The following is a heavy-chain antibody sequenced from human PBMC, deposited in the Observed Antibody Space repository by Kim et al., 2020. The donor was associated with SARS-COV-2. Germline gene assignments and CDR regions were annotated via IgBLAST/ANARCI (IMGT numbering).Heavy chain of an antibody. Sequence: ADSVKGRFTISRDNSKNTLYLQMNSLRVEDTAVYYCAKNGQRSDSSACDYWGQGTLVAVSS. CDR3: AKNGQRSDSSACDY. D-gene: IGHD3-22*01. J-gene: IGHJ4*02. V-gene: IGHV3-23*01.